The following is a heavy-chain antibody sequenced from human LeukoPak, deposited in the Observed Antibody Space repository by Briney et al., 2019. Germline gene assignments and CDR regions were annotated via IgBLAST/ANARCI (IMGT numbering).Heavy chain of an antibody. J-gene: IGHJ4*02. CDR1: GFTFSSYS. CDR2: ISSSTSTI. CDR3: GRALGTGIAAAGMYY. D-gene: IGHD6-13*01. Sequence: PGGSLSLSCAASGFTFSSYSMNWVRQAPGKGLEWVSYISSSTSTIYYTDSVKGRFTMAGANATNSLYLQMNSLRAEDTAVYCRGRALGTGIAAAGMYYWGRGTLVTVSS. V-gene: IGHV3-48*04.